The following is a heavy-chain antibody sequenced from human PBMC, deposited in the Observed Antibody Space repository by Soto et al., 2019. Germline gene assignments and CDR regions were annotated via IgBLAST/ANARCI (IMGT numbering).Heavy chain of an antibody. CDR2: IYYTGGT. CDR1: CGRIVISDSY. V-gene: IGHV4-30-4*08. D-gene: IGHD6-25*01. J-gene: IGHJ1*01. Sequence: PSESLSLPSSNSCGRIVISDSYWSWIRRPPGKGLEWIGYIYYTGGTFYNPSLKSRLTISLETSSNQFSLTLTSVTATDTGIYYCARGGSGWAEYFQHWGQG. CDR3: ARGGSGWAEYFQH.